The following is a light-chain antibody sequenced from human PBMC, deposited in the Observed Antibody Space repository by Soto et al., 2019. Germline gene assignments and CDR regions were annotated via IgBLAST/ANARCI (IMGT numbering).Light chain of an antibody. CDR1: QSVSSSN. CDR3: QQYSRSRLT. Sequence: EIVLTQAPRTLSLSPGERATLSCRASQSVSSSNLAWYQQIPGQAPRLLIYGASSRATGVPDRFSGSGSAKDFTLTISRLEPEDFAVYYCQQYSRSRLTFGGGTKVEIK. V-gene: IGKV3-20*01. CDR2: GAS. J-gene: IGKJ4*01.